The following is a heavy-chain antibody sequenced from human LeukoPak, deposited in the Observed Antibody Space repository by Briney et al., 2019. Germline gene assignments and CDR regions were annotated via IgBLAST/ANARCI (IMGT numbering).Heavy chain of an antibody. CDR2: INPNSGGT. Sequence: DSLKVSCKASVYTFTGYYMHWVRQAPGQGLEWMGWINPNSGGTNYAQKVHGRVTVTGDTSISTAYMELSRLRSDDTAVYYCARDRYYDILTGYSELYGMDVWGQGTTVTVSS. D-gene: IGHD3-9*01. CDR3: ARDRYYDILTGYSELYGMDV. V-gene: IGHV1-2*02. CDR1: VYTFTGYY. J-gene: IGHJ6*02.